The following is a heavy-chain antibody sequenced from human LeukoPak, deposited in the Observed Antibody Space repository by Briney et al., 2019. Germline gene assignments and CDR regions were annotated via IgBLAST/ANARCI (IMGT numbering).Heavy chain of an antibody. CDR1: GYTFTNYY. J-gene: IGHJ4*02. Sequence: ASVKVSCKASGYTFTNYYMHWVRQAPGQGLEWLGVINTGGGTTSSAQKFQGRVTMTRDTSTSTLYMELSSLTAEDTAVYYCARDSGQFDYWGQGTLVTVSS. D-gene: IGHD5-12*01. V-gene: IGHV1-46*01. CDR2: INTGGGTT. CDR3: ARDSGQFDY.